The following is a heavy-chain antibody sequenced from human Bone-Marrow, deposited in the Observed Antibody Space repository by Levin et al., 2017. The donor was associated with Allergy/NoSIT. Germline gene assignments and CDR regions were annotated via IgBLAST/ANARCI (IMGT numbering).Heavy chain of an antibody. CDR1: GFSLSQYD. V-gene: IGHV3-48*03. Sequence: LSLTCVASGFSLSQYDMIWVRQSPAKGLEWLLSIDSSGTTVSYADSVKGRFTVSRDNTKKSLFLEMNSLRADDTAIYYCARDSFRPANLLGYYYGLDVWGQGTAVSVSS. J-gene: IGHJ6*02. CDR3: ARDSFRPANLLGYYYGLDV. CDR2: IDSSGTTV. D-gene: IGHD3-16*01.